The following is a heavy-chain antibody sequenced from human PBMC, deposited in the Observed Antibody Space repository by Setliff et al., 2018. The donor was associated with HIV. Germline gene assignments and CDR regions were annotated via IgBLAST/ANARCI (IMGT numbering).Heavy chain of an antibody. Sequence: GASVKVSCKASGFIFTDYQIHWVRQAPGQGLEWMGRFNPNSRVTNSPQKFQGRVTMTRDTSINTAYMELSRLTSDDTAFYYCAREPTGDFLSGYSSRGLDYWGQGTLVTVSS. V-gene: IGHV1-2*06. CDR3: AREPTGDFLSGYSSRGLDY. D-gene: IGHD3-3*01. J-gene: IGHJ4*02. CDR1: GFIFTDYQ. CDR2: FNPNSRVT.